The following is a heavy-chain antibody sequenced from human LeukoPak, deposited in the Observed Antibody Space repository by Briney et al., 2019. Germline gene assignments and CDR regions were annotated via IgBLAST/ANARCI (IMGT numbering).Heavy chain of an antibody. CDR1: GYTFTGYY. J-gene: IGHJ4*02. D-gene: IGHD5-12*01. Sequence: ASVKVSCKASGYTFTGYYIHWVRQAPGQGLEWMGRVNPYSGGTNFAQKFQGRVTVTRDPSISTIYMKLNSLRYDDTAVYYCARGVATITLLNLDYFNYWGQGTLVIVSS. CDR2: VNPYSGGT. V-gene: IGHV1-2*06. CDR3: ARGVATITLLNLDYFNY.